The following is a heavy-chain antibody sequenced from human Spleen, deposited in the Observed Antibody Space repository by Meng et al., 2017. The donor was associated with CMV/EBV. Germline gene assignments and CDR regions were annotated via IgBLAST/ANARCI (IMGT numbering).Heavy chain of an antibody. D-gene: IGHD1-26*01. CDR3: AKLVLGGTNVDY. V-gene: IGHV3-23*01. J-gene: IGHJ4*02. CDR1: GFTCNNYA. Sequence: CAAYGFTCNNYAMNWVRQAPGKGLEWVSTLSGSGSDTYYADAVRGRFTISRDNSKNTLYLQMSSLRGEDTAIYYCAKLVLGGTNVDYWGQGTLVTVSS. CDR2: LSGSGSDT.